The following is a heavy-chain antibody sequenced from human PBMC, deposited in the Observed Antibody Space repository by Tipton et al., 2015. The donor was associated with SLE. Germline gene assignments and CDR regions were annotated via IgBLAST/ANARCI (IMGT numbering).Heavy chain of an antibody. CDR1: GFTFRFYG. V-gene: IGHV3-23*03. Sequence: SLRLSCAASGFTFRFYGMNWVRQAPGKGLEWVSGSYSDGPTYYADSVKGRFTVSRDDSKNTLYLQMSSLRGGDTAVYYCVKDGPRYINFDYHFDLWGRDTLVTVSS. CDR3: VKDGPRYINFDYHFDL. J-gene: IGHJ2*01. D-gene: IGHD4/OR15-4a*01. CDR2: SYSDGPT.